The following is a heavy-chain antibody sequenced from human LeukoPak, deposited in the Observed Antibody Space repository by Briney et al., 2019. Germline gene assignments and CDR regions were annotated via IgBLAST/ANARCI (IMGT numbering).Heavy chain of an antibody. CDR1: GFTFSSYS. D-gene: IGHD2-15*01. V-gene: IGHV3-21*01. CDR3: ARADREGYCSGGSCYSLDY. CDR2: ISSSSSYI. J-gene: IGHJ4*02. Sequence: GGSLRLSCAASGFTFSSYSMNLVRQAPGKGLEWVSSISSSSSYIYYADSVKGRFTISRDNAKNSLYLQMNSLRAEDTAVYYCARADREGYCSGGSCYSLDYWGQGTLVTVSS.